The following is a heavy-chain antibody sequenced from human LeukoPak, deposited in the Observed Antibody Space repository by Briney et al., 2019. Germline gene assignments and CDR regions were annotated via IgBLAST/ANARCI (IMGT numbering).Heavy chain of an antibody. D-gene: IGHD3-10*01. V-gene: IGHV4-4*07. J-gene: IGHJ4*02. Sequence: PSETLSLTCTVSGDSIHNSYWNYIRQPAGKGLEWIGRIYSSGYTNYNPSLNSRVTMSVDRSKNQFSLKLSSVNAADTAVYYCARGEYTLDYWGQGTLVTVSS. CDR2: IYSSGYT. CDR3: ARGEYTLDY. CDR1: GDSIHNSY.